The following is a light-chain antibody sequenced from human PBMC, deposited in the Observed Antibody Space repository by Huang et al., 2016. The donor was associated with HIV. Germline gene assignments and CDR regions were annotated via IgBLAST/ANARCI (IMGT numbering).Light chain of an antibody. J-gene: IGKJ5*01. CDR3: QQYNDWPPIT. V-gene: IGKV3-15*01. CDR1: ESFSSS. CDR2: DAS. Sequence: EIVMTQFPDTLSVFPGERVTLSCRASESFSSSLAWYQQKSGQAPRLLIYDASPRATGIPARFSGSGSGTEFTLTINSLVSEDFGVYYCQQYNDWPPITFGQGTRLDMK.